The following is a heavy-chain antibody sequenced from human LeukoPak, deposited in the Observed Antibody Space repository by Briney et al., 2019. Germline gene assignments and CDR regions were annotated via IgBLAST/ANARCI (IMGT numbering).Heavy chain of an antibody. Sequence: SETLSLTCTVSGGSISSYYWSWIRQPPGKGLEWIGYIYYSGSTNYNPSLKSRVTISVDTSKNQSSLKLSSVTAADTAVYYCARVGYSSSWYIDYWGQGTQVTVSS. D-gene: IGHD6-13*01. J-gene: IGHJ4*02. CDR3: ARVGYSSSWYIDY. V-gene: IGHV4-59*01. CDR2: IYYSGST. CDR1: GGSISSYY.